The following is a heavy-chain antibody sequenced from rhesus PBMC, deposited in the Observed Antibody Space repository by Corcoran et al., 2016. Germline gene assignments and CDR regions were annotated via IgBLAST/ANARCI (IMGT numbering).Heavy chain of an antibody. CDR3: ARERTSGWS. Sequence: QLHLQESGPGLVEPSEHMSLTCAVSGGSIRSDWLGWFLHPPGKGLEWIGRISGSGGATIYNPSLKSRVTISMDTSKNQLSLKLISVTAADTAVYYCARERTSGWSWGQGVLVTVSS. J-gene: IGHJ4*01. D-gene: IGHD6S26*01. CDR2: ISGSGGAT. V-gene: IGHV4-173*01. CDR1: GGSIRSDW.